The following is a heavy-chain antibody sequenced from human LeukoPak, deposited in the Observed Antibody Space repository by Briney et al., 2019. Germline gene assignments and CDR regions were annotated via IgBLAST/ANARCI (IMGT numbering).Heavy chain of an antibody. J-gene: IGHJ4*02. CDR1: GFIFNDYA. CDR2: ISWNSGNK. D-gene: IGHD3-3*01. CDR3: AKDMDFWSGSDH. V-gene: IGHV3-9*01. Sequence: PGGSLRLSCAASGFIFNDYAMHWVRQPPGKGLEWVSTISWNSGNKLYTDSVKGRFTISRDNAENSLYLQMTGLRPEDTALYYCAKDMDFWSGSDHWGQGTLVTVSS.